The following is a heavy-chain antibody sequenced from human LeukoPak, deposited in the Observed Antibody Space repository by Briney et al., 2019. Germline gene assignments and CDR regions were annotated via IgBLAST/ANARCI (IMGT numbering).Heavy chain of an antibody. CDR1: EFTFSSYS. Sequence: GGSLRLSCAASEFTFSSYSMSWVRQAPGKWLEWVANIKQDGSEKYYVDSVKGRFTISRDNAKNSLYLQMNSLRVEDTAVYYCARDGDYPIDYWGQGTLVTVSS. CDR3: ARDGDYPIDY. CDR2: IKQDGSEK. D-gene: IGHD4-17*01. V-gene: IGHV3-7*03. J-gene: IGHJ4*02.